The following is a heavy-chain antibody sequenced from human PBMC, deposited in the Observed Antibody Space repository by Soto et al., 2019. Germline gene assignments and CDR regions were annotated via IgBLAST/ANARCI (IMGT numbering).Heavy chain of an antibody. CDR3: ARSTVPRQYSYYYMDV. Sequence: SETLSLTCAASSGSISSSNWWSWVRQPPGKGLEWIGEIYHSGSTNYNPSLKSRVTISVDKSKNQFSLELSSLRSEDTAVYYCARSTVPRQYSYYYMDVWGKGTTVTVSS. V-gene: IGHV4-4*02. CDR1: SGSISSSNW. D-gene: IGHD4-17*01. CDR2: IYHSGST. J-gene: IGHJ6*03.